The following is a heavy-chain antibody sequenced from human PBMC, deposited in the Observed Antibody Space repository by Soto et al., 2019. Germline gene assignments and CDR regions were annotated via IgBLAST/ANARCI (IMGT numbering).Heavy chain of an antibody. D-gene: IGHD5-18*01. V-gene: IGHV1-69*12. J-gene: IGHJ6*02. CDR2: IIPIYGAT. Sequence: QVQLVQSGAEVKKPGSSVKVSCKASGGTFSSYAFSWVRQAPGQGLEWMGGIIPIYGATNYAQNFQGRVKITEDEVTITAEESTSTAYMELSSLRSEDTAVYYCARGYSYGLYYYGMDVWGQGTTVTVSS. CDR3: ARGYSYGLYYYGMDV. CDR1: GGTFSSYA.